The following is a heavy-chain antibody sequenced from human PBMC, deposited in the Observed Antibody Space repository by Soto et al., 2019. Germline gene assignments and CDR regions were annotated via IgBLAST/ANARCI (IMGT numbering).Heavy chain of an antibody. J-gene: IGHJ4*02. CDR2: IWYDGSNK. CDR1: GFTFSSYG. V-gene: IGHV3-33*01. D-gene: IGHD3-9*01. Sequence: PGGSLRLSCAASGFTFSSYGMHWVRQAPGKGLEWVAVIWYDGSNKYYADSVKGRFTISRDNSKNTLYLQMNSLRAEDTAMYYCARGREKGLRYFDWSPFDYWGQGTLVTVSS. CDR3: ARGREKGLRYFDWSPFDY.